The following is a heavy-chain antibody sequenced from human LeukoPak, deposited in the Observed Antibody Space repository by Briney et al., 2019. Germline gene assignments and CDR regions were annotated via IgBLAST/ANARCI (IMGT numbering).Heavy chain of an antibody. J-gene: IGHJ6*03. Sequence: GSVKVSFKASGYTFTSYGISWVRQAPGQGLEWMGWISAYNGNTNYSQKLQGRVTMTTDTSTSTAYMELRSLRSDDTAVYYCARAGSWYWYYYYYMDVWGKGTTVTISS. CDR1: GYTFTSYG. V-gene: IGHV1-18*01. D-gene: IGHD6-13*01. CDR2: ISAYNGNT. CDR3: ARAGSWYWYYYYYMDV.